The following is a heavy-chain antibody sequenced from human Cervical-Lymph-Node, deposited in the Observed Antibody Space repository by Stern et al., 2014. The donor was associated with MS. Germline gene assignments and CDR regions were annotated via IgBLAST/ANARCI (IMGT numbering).Heavy chain of an antibody. CDR2: INPSGGST. D-gene: IGHD6-19*01. CDR3: AREVAGQRLGMMDV. J-gene: IGHJ6*02. V-gene: IGHV1-46*01. CDR1: GYTFTSYY. Sequence: VHLVESGAEAKKPGASVKVSCKASGYTFTSYYMHWGRQAPGQGLEWKGIINPSGGSTSYAQKFQGRVTMTRDTSTSTVYMELRSLRYEDTAVYYCAREVAGQRLGMMDVWGQGTTVTVSS.